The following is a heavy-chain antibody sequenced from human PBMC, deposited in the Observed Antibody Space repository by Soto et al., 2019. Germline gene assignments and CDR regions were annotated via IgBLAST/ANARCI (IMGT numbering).Heavy chain of an antibody. CDR3: VSYSSSDPEYYFDY. D-gene: IGHD6-6*01. Sequence: ASVKVSCKASGYTFTSYAMHWVRQAPGQRLEWMGWINAGNGNTKYSQKFQGRVTITRDTSASTAYMELRSLRSDDTAVYYCVSYSSSDPEYYFDYWGQGTLVTVSS. J-gene: IGHJ4*02. V-gene: IGHV1-3*01. CDR1: GYTFTSYA. CDR2: INAGNGNT.